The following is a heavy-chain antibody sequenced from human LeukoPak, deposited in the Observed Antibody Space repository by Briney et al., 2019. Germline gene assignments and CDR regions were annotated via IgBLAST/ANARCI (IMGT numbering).Heavy chain of an antibody. Sequence: GASVKVSCKASGYTFTSYGISWVRQAPGQGLEWMGWISAHNGNTYYAQKVQGRVTMTTDTSTSTAHMELRSLRSDDTAVYYCARHKWPPLPDYWGQGTLVTVSS. D-gene: IGHD5-12*01. J-gene: IGHJ4*02. CDR1: GYTFTSYG. CDR2: ISAHNGNT. CDR3: ARHKWPPLPDY. V-gene: IGHV1-18*04.